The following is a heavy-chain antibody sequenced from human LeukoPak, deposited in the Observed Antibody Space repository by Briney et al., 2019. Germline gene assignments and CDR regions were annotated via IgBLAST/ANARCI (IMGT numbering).Heavy chain of an antibody. D-gene: IGHD6-19*01. CDR2: IKQDGSEK. J-gene: IGHJ4*02. Sequence: GGSLRLSCAASGFTFNNYWMSWVRQAPGKGLEWVANIKQDGSEKYYVDSVKGRFTISRDNAKNSLYLQMNSLRAEDTAVFYCASQRSGWYEGSSGSYYFDYWGQGTLVTASS. CDR1: GFTFNNYW. CDR3: ASQRSGWYEGSSGSYYFDY. V-gene: IGHV3-7*01.